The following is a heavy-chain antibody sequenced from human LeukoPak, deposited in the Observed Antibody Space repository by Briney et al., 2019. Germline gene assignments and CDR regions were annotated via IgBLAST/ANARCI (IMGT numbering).Heavy chain of an antibody. J-gene: IGHJ4*02. V-gene: IGHV3-9*01. CDR1: GFTFDDYA. D-gene: IGHD5-12*01. Sequence: PGGSLRLSCAASGFTFDDYAMHWVRQAPGKGLEWVSGISWNSGSIGYADSVKGRFTISRDNAKNSLYLQMNSLRAEDTALYYCAKSSGSGYDQYYFDYWGQGTLVTVSS. CDR3: AKSSGSGYDQYYFDY. CDR2: ISWNSGSI.